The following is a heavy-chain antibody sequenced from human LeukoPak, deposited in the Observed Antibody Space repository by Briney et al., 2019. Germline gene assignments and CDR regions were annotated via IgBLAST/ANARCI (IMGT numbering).Heavy chain of an antibody. CDR3: ARTESDYFADH. CDR2: IGAYNGNT. V-gene: IGHV1-18*01. Sequence: ASVKVSCKASGYTXTNYGISWVRQAPGQGLEWMAWIGAYNGNTRYAQKLQGRVTVTTGASTAYMELRTLRSDDTAVYYCARTESDYFADHWGQGTLVTVSS. CDR1: GYTXTNYG. D-gene: IGHD2/OR15-2a*01. J-gene: IGHJ5*02.